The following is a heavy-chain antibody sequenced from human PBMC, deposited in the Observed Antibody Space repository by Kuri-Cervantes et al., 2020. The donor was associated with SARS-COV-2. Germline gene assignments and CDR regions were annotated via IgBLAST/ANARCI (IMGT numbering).Heavy chain of an antibody. D-gene: IGHD2-2*01. Sequence: ASVKVSCKAPETTFPNYDINWVRQATGQGLEWMGMVKTNSGNTLYAQIFQGRVTITADESTSTAYMELSSLRSEDTAVYYCARDPALGYCSSTSCQPLDYWGQGTLVTVSS. CDR1: ETTFPNYD. CDR3: ARDPALGYCSSTSCQPLDY. V-gene: IGHV1-8*01. CDR2: VKTNSGNT. J-gene: IGHJ4*02.